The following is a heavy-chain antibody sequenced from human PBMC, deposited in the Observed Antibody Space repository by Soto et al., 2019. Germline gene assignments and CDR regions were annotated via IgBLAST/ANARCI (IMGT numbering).Heavy chain of an antibody. Sequence: SETLSLTCTVSGGSISSGGYYWSWIRQHPGKGLEWIGYIYYSGSTYYNPSLKSRVTISVDTSKNQFSLKLSSVTAADTAVYYCARDRAYCSSTSCRAGGMDVWGQGTTVTVSS. D-gene: IGHD2-2*01. CDR2: IYYSGST. V-gene: IGHV4-31*03. J-gene: IGHJ6*02. CDR3: ARDRAYCSSTSCRAGGMDV. CDR1: GGSISSGGYY.